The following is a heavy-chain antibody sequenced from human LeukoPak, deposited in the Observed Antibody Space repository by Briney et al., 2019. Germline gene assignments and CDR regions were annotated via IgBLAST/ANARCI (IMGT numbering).Heavy chain of an antibody. Sequence: PGRSLRLSCAASGFTFSSYGMHWVRQAPGKGLEWVAVISYDGSNKYYADSVKGRFTISRDNAKNSLYLQMNSLRAEDTAVYYCARDIVGLRFDYWGQGTLVTVSS. CDR3: ARDIVGLRFDY. CDR2: ISYDGSNK. D-gene: IGHD5-12*01. V-gene: IGHV3-30*03. CDR1: GFTFSSYG. J-gene: IGHJ4*02.